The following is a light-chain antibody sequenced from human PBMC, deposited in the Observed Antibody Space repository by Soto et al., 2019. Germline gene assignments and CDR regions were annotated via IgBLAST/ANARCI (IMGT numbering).Light chain of an antibody. J-gene: IGKJ1*01. CDR3: QVRDDWPS. CDR2: DAS. Sequence: IVLTQSPGTLALSPGESAVLSCRASQSVSTSLAWYQHKPGQAPRLFIYDASKWAPGIPARFAGSGSGTDFTLTISSLEHEDIAFYYQQVRDDWPSFGQGTKVEIK. V-gene: IGKV3-11*01. CDR1: QSVSTS.